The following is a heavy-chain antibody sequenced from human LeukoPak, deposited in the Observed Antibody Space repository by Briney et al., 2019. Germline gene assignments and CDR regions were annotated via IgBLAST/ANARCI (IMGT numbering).Heavy chain of an antibody. V-gene: IGHV7-4-1*02. CDR1: GYTFTSYA. Sequence: ASVKVSCKASGYTFTSYAMNWVRQAPGQGLEWMGWINTNTGNPTYAQGFTGRFVFSLDTSVSTAYLRISSLKAEDTAVYYCARGIVVPAAEAFDYWGQGTLVTVSS. J-gene: IGHJ4*02. D-gene: IGHD2-2*01. CDR2: INTNTGNP. CDR3: ARGIVVPAAEAFDY.